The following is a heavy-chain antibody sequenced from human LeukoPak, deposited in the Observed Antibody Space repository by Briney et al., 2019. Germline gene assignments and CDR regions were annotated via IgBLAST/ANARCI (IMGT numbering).Heavy chain of an antibody. Sequence: ASVKVSCKASGYTFTSYGISWVRQAPGQGLEWMGWISAYNGNTNYAQKLQGRVTMTTDTSTSTAYMELRSLRSDDTAVYYCARVNGGQYCSGGSCYGPAGYWGQGTLVTVSS. CDR2: ISAYNGNT. D-gene: IGHD2-15*01. J-gene: IGHJ4*02. CDR3: ARVNGGQYCSGGSCYGPAGY. V-gene: IGHV1-18*01. CDR1: GYTFTSYG.